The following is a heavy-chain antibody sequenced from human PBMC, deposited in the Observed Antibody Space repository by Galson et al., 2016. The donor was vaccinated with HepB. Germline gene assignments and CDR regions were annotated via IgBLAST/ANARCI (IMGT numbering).Heavy chain of an antibody. CDR2: ITSSGSAI. D-gene: IGHD2-2*01. CDR3: AKQYQGAYWYFDL. J-gene: IGHJ2*01. Sequence: SLRLSCAASGFTFSNHYMSWIRQAPGQGLEFISRITSSGSAIYYAASVKGRFTISRDNAKNSLYLQMNSLRAEDTAVYYCAKQYQGAYWYFDLWGRGTLVTVSA. V-gene: IGHV3-11*01. CDR1: GFTFSNHY.